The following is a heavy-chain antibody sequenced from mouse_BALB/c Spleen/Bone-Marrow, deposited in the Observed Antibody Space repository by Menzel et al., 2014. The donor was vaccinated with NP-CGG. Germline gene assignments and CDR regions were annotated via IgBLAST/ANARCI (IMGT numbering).Heavy chain of an antibody. CDR3: ARGGISVDY. CDR1: GYAFSVYW. J-gene: IGHJ2*01. V-gene: IGHV1-80*01. CDR2: IYPGDVDT. Sequence: VQLQQSGAELVRPGSSVKISCKASGYAFSVYWMNWVKQRPGQGLEWIGQIYPGDVDTNYNGKFKVRATLTADKSSNTAYMQLSSLTSEDSAVYFCARGGISVDYWGQGTTPTVSS.